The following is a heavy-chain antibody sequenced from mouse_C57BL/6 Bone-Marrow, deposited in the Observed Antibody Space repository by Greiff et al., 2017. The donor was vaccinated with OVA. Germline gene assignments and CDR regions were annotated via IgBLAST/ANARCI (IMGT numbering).Heavy chain of an antibody. V-gene: IGHV5-6*01. Sequence: EVKLMESGGDLVKPGGSLKLSCAASGFTFSSYGMSWVRQTPDKRLEWVATISSGGSYTYYPDSVKGRFTISRDNAKNTLYLQMSSLKSEDTAMYYCARPFYYYGSSSYWYFDVWGTGTTVTVSS. D-gene: IGHD1-1*01. J-gene: IGHJ1*03. CDR2: ISSGGSYT. CDR3: ARPFYYYGSSSYWYFDV. CDR1: GFTFSSYG.